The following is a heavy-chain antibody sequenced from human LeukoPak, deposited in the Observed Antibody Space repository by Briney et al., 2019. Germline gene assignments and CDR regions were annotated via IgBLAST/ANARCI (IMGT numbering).Heavy chain of an antibody. CDR2: ISGSGGST. CDR3: ARDGGIAVAEPGDYFDY. V-gene: IGHV3-23*01. D-gene: IGHD6-13*01. CDR1: GFTFSSHA. J-gene: IGHJ4*02. Sequence: GGSLRLSCAASGFTFSSHAMSWVRQAPGKGLEWVSAISGSGGSTYYADSVKGRFTISRDKSKNTLYLQMNSLRAEDTAVHYCARDGGIAVAEPGDYFDYWGQGTLVTVSS.